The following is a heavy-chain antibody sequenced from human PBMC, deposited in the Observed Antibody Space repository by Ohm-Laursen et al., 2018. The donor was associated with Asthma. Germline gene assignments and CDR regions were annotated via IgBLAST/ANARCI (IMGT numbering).Heavy chain of an antibody. CDR1: GYTFSRYS. CDR3: VRDTRFAFHF. Sequence: GSLRLSCAASGYTFSRYSIHWVRQIPGKGLEWVASISTASSFIYYADSVRGRFTTSRDNARNSVYLQMNSLRAEDTAIYYCVRDTRFAFHFWGQGTMVTVSS. CDR2: ISTASSFI. V-gene: IGHV3-21*01. J-gene: IGHJ3*01.